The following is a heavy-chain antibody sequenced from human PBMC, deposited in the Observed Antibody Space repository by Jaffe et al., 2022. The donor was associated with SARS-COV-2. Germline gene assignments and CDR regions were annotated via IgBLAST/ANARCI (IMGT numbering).Heavy chain of an antibody. CDR3: ARLDQDTGGFDP. CDR2: IYYSGST. Sequence: QLQLQESGPGLVKPSETLSLTCTVSGGSISSSSYYWGWIRQPPGKGLEWIGSIYYSGSTYYNPSLKSRVTISVDTSKNQFSLKLSSVTAADTAVYYCARLDQDTGGFDPWGQGTLVTVSS. V-gene: IGHV4-39*01. D-gene: IGHD2-15*01. J-gene: IGHJ5*02. CDR1: GGSISSSSYY.